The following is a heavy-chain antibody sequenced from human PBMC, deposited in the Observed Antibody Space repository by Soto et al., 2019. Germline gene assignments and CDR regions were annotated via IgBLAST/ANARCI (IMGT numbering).Heavy chain of an antibody. Sequence: ASVKVSCKASGYTFTGYYMHWVRQAPGQGLEWMGWINPNSGGTNYAQKFQGRVTMTRDTSISTAYMELSRLRSDDTAVYYCARVLSYYYGMDAWGQGTTVTVSS. J-gene: IGHJ6*02. CDR3: ARVLSYYYGMDA. CDR2: INPNSGGT. CDR1: GYTFTGYY. V-gene: IGHV1-2*02.